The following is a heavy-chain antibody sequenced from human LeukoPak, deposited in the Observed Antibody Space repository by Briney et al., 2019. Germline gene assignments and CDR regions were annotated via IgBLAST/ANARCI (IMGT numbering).Heavy chain of an antibody. D-gene: IGHD6-6*01. CDR1: GFTFSSYG. V-gene: IGHV3-21*01. Sequence: GGSLRLSCAASGFTFSSYGMNWVRQAAGQGLDWVSSITSSSSYIYYADSVKGRFTISRDNAKNSLYLQMNSLRAEDTAVYYCARSYSSSRGTFDYWGQGTLVTVSS. CDR2: ITSSSSYI. CDR3: ARSYSSSRGTFDY. J-gene: IGHJ4*02.